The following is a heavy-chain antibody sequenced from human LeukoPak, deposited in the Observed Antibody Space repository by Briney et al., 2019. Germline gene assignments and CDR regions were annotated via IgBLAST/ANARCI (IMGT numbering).Heavy chain of an antibody. J-gene: IGHJ3*01. V-gene: IGHV3-33*01. D-gene: IGHD1-26*01. CDR1: GFTFSRYG. Sequence: PGGSLRLSCAGSGFTFSRYGMHWVRQAPGKGLEWVALIRYDGNDHWYGDSANGRFTISRDNSKDTVYLQMDSLRDEDTAVYYCARWGIVGHDAFDLWGQGTMVTVSS. CDR3: ARWGIVGHDAFDL. CDR2: IRYDGNDH.